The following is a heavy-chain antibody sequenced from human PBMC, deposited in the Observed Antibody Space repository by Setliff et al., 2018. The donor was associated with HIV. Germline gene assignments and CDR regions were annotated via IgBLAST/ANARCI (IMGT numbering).Heavy chain of an antibody. V-gene: IGHV3-74*03. Sequence: GGSLRLSCAVSEPTLRDSWMHWVRQVPGKGLVWVSTINSDGRTTTYADSVKGRYTISRDNAKNTVYLQMNSLRGEDTAVYYCHYFMAGWGKGTMVTVSS. CDR2: INSDGRTT. CDR3: HYFMAG. J-gene: IGHJ6*03. CDR1: EPTLRDSW.